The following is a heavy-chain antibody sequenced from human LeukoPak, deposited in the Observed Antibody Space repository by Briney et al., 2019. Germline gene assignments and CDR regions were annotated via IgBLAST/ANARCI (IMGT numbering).Heavy chain of an antibody. CDR3: ARAGFSNWFDP. CDR1: GGSISSSYYY. CDR2: IYYSGST. D-gene: IGHD6-13*01. V-gene: IGHV4-39*01. Sequence: PSETLSLTCTVSGGSISSSYYYWGWIRQPPGKGLEWIGSIYYSGSTYYNPSLKSRVTISVDTSKNQFSLKLRSVTAADTAVYYCARAGFSNWFDPWGQGTLVTDSS. J-gene: IGHJ5*02.